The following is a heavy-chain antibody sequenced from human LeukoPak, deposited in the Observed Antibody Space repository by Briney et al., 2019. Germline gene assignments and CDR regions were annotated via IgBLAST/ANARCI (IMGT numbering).Heavy chain of an antibody. CDR1: GGSISTYY. V-gene: IGHV4-59*01. CDR2: IYYSGST. Sequence: SETLSLTCTVSGGSISTYYWSWIRQPPGKGLEWIGYIYYSGSTKYNPSLKSRVIISVDTSTNQLSLNLSSVTAADTAVYYCARGPVGGYYDGFDMWGQGTMVTVSS. D-gene: IGHD6-19*01. CDR3: ARGPVGGYYDGFDM. J-gene: IGHJ3*02.